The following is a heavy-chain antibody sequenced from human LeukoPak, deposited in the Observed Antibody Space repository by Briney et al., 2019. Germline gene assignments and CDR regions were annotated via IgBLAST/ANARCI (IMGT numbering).Heavy chain of an antibody. CDR2: MSPNSDNT. CDR1: GYTFTSYD. CDR3: ARDYGGSSGWFDP. D-gene: IGHD4-23*01. V-gene: IGHV1-8*01. Sequence: SVKVSCKASGYTFTSYDINWVRQATGQGLEWMGWMSPNSDNTGYAQKFQGRVTFTRDTFISTAYMELRSLTSEDTAVYYCARDYGGSSGWFDPWGQGTLVTVSS. J-gene: IGHJ5*02.